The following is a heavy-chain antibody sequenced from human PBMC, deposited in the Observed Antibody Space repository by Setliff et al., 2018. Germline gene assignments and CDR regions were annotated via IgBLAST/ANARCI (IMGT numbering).Heavy chain of an antibody. V-gene: IGHV1-2*04. CDR3: AKSGRGAAGGPLHY. CDR1: GYTFTGYY. D-gene: IGHD6-13*01. Sequence: GASVKVSCKASGYTFTGYYLHWVRQAPGQGLEWMGWINPNSGGKNYAQKFQGWVTMTRDTSISTAYMELSRLRSDDTAVYYCAKSGRGAAGGPLHYWGQGTLVTVS. J-gene: IGHJ4*02. CDR2: INPNSGGK.